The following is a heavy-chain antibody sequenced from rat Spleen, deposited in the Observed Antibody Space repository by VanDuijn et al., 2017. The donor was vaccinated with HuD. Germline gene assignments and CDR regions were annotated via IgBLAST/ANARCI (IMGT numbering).Heavy chain of an antibody. V-gene: IGHV5-25*01. Sequence: EVQLVETGGGLVQPGRSMKFSCAASGFTFSDYDMAWVRQAPTKGLEWVASITNTGGSTFYPDSVKGRFTISRDNAKTTLYLQMDSLRSEDTATYYCAQWNSRYFTYWGQGVMVTVSS. J-gene: IGHJ2*01. CDR3: AQWNSRYFTY. CDR2: ITNTGGST. D-gene: IGHD4-4*01. CDR1: GFTFSDYD.